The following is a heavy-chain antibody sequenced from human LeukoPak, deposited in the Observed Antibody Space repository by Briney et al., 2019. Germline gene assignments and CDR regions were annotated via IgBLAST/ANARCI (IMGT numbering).Heavy chain of an antibody. CDR3: ATSAQTYYYDSSAYYYNWFGP. Sequence: SETLSLTCAVYGGSFSGYYWGWIRQPPGKGLEWIGEINHSGSTNYNPSLKSRVTISVDTSKNQFSLKLSSVTAADTAVYYCATSAQTYYYDSSAYYYNWFGPWGQGTLVTVSS. CDR2: INHSGST. J-gene: IGHJ5*02. CDR1: GGSFSGYY. D-gene: IGHD3-22*01. V-gene: IGHV4-34*01.